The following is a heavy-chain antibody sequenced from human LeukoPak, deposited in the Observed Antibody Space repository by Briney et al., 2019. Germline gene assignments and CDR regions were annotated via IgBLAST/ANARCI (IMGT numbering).Heavy chain of an antibody. V-gene: IGHV4-59*08. CDR3: ARQGTPPGWFDP. Sequence: SETLSLTCTVSGGSISSYYWSWIRQPPGKGLEWIGYIYYSGSTNYNPSLKSRVTISVDTSKNQFSLKLSSVTAADTAVYYCARQGTPPGWFDPWGQGTLVTVSS. CDR1: GGSISSYY. CDR2: IYYSGST. J-gene: IGHJ5*02.